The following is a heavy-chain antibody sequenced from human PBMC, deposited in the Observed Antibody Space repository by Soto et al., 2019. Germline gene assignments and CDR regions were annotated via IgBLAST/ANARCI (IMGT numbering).Heavy chain of an antibody. Sequence: GGSLRLSCAASGFTFSIYAMSWVRQAPGKGLEWVSAISGSGGSTYYADSVKGRFTISRDNSKNTLYLQMNSLRAEDTAVYYCAKPIYGSGSYYLDVWGQGTTVTVSS. CDR3: AKPIYGSGSYYLDV. CDR2: ISGSGGST. CDR1: GFTFSIYA. D-gene: IGHD3-10*01. V-gene: IGHV3-23*01. J-gene: IGHJ6*02.